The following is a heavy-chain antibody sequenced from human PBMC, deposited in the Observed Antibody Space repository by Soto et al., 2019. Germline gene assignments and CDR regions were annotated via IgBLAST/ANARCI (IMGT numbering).Heavy chain of an antibody. J-gene: IGHJ6*02. V-gene: IGHV1-18*01. D-gene: IGHD2-21*01. CDR3: ARGAFCGGAPGCRDMDV. CDR2: ISAYNGNT. Sequence: ASVKVSCKTSGYNFISHSMTWVRQAPGQGLEWMGRISAYNGNTNHAQKFQGRLTMTTDTSTSTAYMELRSLRSDDTAVYYCARGAFCGGAPGCRDMDVWGQGTTVTVSS. CDR1: GYNFISHS.